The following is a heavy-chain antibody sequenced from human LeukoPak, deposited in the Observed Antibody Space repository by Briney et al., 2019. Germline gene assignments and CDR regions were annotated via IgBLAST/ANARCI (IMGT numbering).Heavy chain of an antibody. V-gene: IGHV4-34*01. D-gene: IGHD2-15*01. CDR3: ARHPRYCSGGSCYSR. J-gene: IGHJ4*02. CDR1: GGSFSGYY. CDR2: INHSGST. Sequence: PSETLSLTCAVYGGSFSGYYWSWIRQPPGKGLEWIGEINHSGSTNYNPSLKSRVTISVDTSKNQFSLKLSSVTAADTAVYYCARHPRYCSGGSCYSRWGQGTLVTVSS.